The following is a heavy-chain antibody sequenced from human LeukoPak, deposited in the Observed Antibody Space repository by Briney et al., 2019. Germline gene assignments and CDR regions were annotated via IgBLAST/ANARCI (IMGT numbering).Heavy chain of an antibody. V-gene: IGHV5-51*01. CDR3: ARLTMTAAGYFDY. Sequence: GESLKIPCKGSGYSFTSYWIGWVRQMPGKGLEWMGIIYPGDSDTRYRPSLQGQVTIAADKSISTAYLQWSSLKASDTAMYYCARLTMTAAGYFDYWGPGTLVTVSS. CDR1: GYSFTSYW. CDR2: IYPGDSDT. J-gene: IGHJ4*02. D-gene: IGHD6-13*01.